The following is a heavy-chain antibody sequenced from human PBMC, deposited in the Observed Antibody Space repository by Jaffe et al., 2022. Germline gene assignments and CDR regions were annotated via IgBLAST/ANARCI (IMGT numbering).Heavy chain of an antibody. D-gene: IGHD3-9*01. J-gene: IGHJ6*03. V-gene: IGHV1-18*01. CDR2: ISAYNGNT. Sequence: QVQLVQSGAEVKKPGASVKVSCKASGYTFTSYGISWVRQAPGQGLEWMGWISAYNGNTNYAQKLQGRVTMTTDTSTSTAYMELRSLRSDDTAVYYCARDGLEYYDILTAISPLYYYYYMDVWGKGTTVTVSS. CDR3: ARDGLEYYDILTAISPLYYYYYMDV. CDR1: GYTFTSYG.